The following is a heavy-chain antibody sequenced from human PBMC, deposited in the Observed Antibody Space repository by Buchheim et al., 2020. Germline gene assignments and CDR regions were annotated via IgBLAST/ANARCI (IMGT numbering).Heavy chain of an antibody. CDR2: IYYSGSV. CDR3: ARGMGVGAHDFFDS. Sequence: QVQLQESGPGLVTPSETLSLTCTVSNGSINDFYWAWIRQSPGEGLQWIAYIYYSGSVHYSPSLRSRVTISLDTSMKQFSLRLTSVTAADTAMYYCARGMGVGAHDFFDSWGQG. CDR1: NGSINDFY. V-gene: IGHV4-59*03. D-gene: IGHD1-26*01. J-gene: IGHJ4*02.